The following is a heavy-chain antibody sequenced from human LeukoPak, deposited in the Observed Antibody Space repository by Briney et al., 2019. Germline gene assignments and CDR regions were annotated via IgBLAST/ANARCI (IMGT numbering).Heavy chain of an antibody. Sequence: PGRSLRLSCAASGFTFSSYAMHWVRQAPGKGLEWVAVISYDGSNKYYADSVKGRFTISRDNSKNTLYLQMNSLRAEDTAVYYCNSNCGGDCYPGTFDYWGQGTLVTVSS. J-gene: IGHJ4*02. CDR3: NSNCGGDCYPGTFDY. CDR1: GFTFSSYA. CDR2: ISYDGSNK. V-gene: IGHV3-30*04. D-gene: IGHD2-21*02.